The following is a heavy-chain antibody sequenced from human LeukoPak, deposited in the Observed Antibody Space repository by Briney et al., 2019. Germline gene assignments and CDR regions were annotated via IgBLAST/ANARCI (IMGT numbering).Heavy chain of an antibody. J-gene: IGHJ4*02. V-gene: IGHV3-48*04. D-gene: IGHD5-24*01. CDR3: TRELNGYSYFDS. CDR2: ITNSGNSK. CDR1: EFTFSSYS. Sequence: GGSLRLSCAASEFTFSSYSMNWVRQAPGKGLEWVSYITNSGNSKSYADSVKGRFTISRDNAKSTLYLQMNSLRVEDTAVYYCTRELNGYSYFDSWGQGTLVTVSS.